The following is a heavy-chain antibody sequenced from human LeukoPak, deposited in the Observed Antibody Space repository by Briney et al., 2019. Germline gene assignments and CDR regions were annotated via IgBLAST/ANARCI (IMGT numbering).Heavy chain of an antibody. CDR3: ARVELYSPYYDFWCGKAYNWFDP. CDR2: VNQDGRT. Sequence: SETLSLTCAVHDGPLKGYYWSWIRQSPGKGLEWIGEVNQDGRTNYNPSLKTRVAISVDTSKNQFSLKLSSVTAADTAVYYCARVELYSPYYDFWCGKAYNWFDPWGQGTLVTVSS. V-gene: IGHV4-34*01. J-gene: IGHJ5*02. CDR1: DGPLKGYY. D-gene: IGHD3-3*01.